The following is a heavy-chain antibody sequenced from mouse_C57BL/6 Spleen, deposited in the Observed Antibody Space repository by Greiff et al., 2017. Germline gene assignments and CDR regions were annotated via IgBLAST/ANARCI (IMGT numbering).Heavy chain of an antibody. CDR3: ARGIYDGYSLFAY. CDR2: ISDGGSYT. CDR1: GFTFSSYA. V-gene: IGHV5-4*01. D-gene: IGHD2-3*01. Sequence: VESGGGLVKPGGSLKLSCAASGFTFSSYAMSWVRQTPEKRLEWVATISDGGSYTYYPDNVKGRFTISRDNAKNNLYLQMSHLKSEDTAMYYCARGIYDGYSLFAYWGQGTLVTVSA. J-gene: IGHJ3*01.